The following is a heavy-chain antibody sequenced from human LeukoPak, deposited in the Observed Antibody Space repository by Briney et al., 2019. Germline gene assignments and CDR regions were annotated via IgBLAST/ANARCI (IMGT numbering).Heavy chain of an antibody. V-gene: IGHV4-59*01. CDR2: IYYSGTT. Sequence: PSETLSFTCTVSGGSISSYYWSWIRQPPGKGLEWIGNIYYSGTTNYTPALKSRVTISVDTSKTQFSLKLSSVTAADTAVYYCARGVYIAAAQYGYWGQGTLVTVSS. J-gene: IGHJ4*02. D-gene: IGHD6-13*01. CDR1: GGSISSYY. CDR3: ARGVYIAAAQYGY.